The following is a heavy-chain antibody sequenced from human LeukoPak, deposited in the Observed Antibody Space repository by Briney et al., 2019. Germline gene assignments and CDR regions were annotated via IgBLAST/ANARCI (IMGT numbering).Heavy chain of an antibody. V-gene: IGHV4-39*07. CDR1: GDSIISSSYF. CDR2: VYYTGIT. CDR3: ARLRQWLVRSASHANWFDP. Sequence: SETLSLTCTVSGDSIISSSYFWGWIRQSPGKGLEWIANVYYTGITYYNPSLKSRVTISIDTSTNQFSLKLSSVTAADTAVYYCARLRQWLVRSASHANWFDPWGQGTLVTVSS. J-gene: IGHJ5*02. D-gene: IGHD6-19*01.